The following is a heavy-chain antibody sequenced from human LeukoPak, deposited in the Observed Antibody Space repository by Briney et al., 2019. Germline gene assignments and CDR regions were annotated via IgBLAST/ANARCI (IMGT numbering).Heavy chain of an antibody. CDR3: AKGKAAGLLVWFDP. J-gene: IGHJ5*02. CDR1: GFTFRDYT. D-gene: IGHD6-19*01. Sequence: GGSLRLSCAASGFTFRDYTMAWVRQAPGKGLQWVASIVTSYVGTYYVDSVAGRFVVSRDNSKNILYLQMNRLRVEDTAMYFCAKGKAAGLLVWFDPWGPRTLVTVSS. CDR2: IVTSYVGT. V-gene: IGHV3-23*05.